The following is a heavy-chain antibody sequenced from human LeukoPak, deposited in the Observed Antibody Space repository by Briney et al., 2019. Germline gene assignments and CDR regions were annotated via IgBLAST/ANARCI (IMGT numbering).Heavy chain of an antibody. Sequence: GSLRHSCADSGFTSCSDSMNWVPPGLGKGLGWGSSIISSSSYIYNADAVKGRFTISRDNAKYSLYLQMNSLRAEDTAVYYCARDEIQWFGELLSYFDYWGQGTLVTVSS. J-gene: IGHJ4*02. CDR3: ARDEIQWFGELLSYFDY. D-gene: IGHD3-10*01. CDR2: IISSSSYI. V-gene: IGHV3-21*01. CDR1: GFTSCSDS.